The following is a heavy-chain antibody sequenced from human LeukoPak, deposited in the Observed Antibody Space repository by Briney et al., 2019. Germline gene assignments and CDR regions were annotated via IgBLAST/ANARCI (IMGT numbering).Heavy chain of an antibody. CDR1: GFTFSSYA. J-gene: IGHJ4*02. CDR2: ISGSGGST. CDR3: AKDLVLRYFDWFYFDY. D-gene: IGHD3-9*01. Sequence: GGSLRLSCAASGFTFSSYAMSWVRQAPGKGLEWVSAISGSGGSTYHADSVKGRFTISRDNSKNTLYLQMNSLRAEDTAVYYCAKDLVLRYFDWFYFDYWGQGTLVTVSS. V-gene: IGHV3-23*01.